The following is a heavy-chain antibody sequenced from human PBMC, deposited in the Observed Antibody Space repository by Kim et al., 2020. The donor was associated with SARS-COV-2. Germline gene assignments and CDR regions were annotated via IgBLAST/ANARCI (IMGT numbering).Heavy chain of an antibody. Sequence: NYHPTLTSRVSISLDTPKNQFYLKLTSVTAADTAVYYCARDRGIQLANGGLDVWGQGTTVTVAS. CDR3: ARDRGIQLANGGLDV. J-gene: IGHJ6*01. V-gene: IGHV4-59*01. D-gene: IGHD1-1*01.